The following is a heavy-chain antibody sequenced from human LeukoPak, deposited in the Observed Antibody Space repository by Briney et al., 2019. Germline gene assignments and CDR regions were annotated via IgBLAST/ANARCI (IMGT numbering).Heavy chain of an antibody. J-gene: IGHJ4*02. D-gene: IGHD1-7*01. V-gene: IGHV3-23*01. CDR3: ARAGLYNWNYEGTAYFDY. Sequence: GGSLRLSCAATGFTFNNYAMAWVRQAPGKGLEWVSSISSSGGSTYYTDSVKGRFTISRDNAKNSLYLQMNSLRAEDTALYYCARAGLYNWNYEGTAYFDYWGQGTLVTVSS. CDR1: GFTFNNYA. CDR2: ISSSGGST.